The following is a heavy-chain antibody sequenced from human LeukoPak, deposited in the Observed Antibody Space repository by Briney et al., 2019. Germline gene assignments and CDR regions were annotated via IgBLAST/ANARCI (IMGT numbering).Heavy chain of an antibody. CDR3: ARDRDFSGYLPHDY. CDR2: ISGSGFTI. Sequence: PGGSLRLSCAVSGFTLSNYSMNWVRQAPGKGLEWISYISGSGFTIHYADSVKGRFTISRDNAKKSLYLQMNSLRAEDTAVYYCARDRDFSGYLPHDYWGQGTLVTVSS. D-gene: IGHD5-12*01. CDR1: GFTLSNYS. V-gene: IGHV3-48*04. J-gene: IGHJ4*02.